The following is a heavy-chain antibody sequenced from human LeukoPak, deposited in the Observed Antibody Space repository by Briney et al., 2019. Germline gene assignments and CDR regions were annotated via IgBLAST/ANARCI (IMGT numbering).Heavy chain of an antibody. CDR2: IYYSGST. V-gene: IGHV4-39*07. J-gene: IGHJ1*01. D-gene: IGHD2-15*01. Sequence: SETLSLTCTVSGGSISSSSYFWGWIRQPPGKGLEWIGNIYYSGSTYYNPSLKSRVTISVDTSKNQFSLKLSSVTAADTAVYYCARVVGGYCSGGSCPPPGTEYFQHWGQGTLVTVSS. CDR1: GGSISSSSYF. CDR3: ARVVGGYCSGGSCPPPGTEYFQH.